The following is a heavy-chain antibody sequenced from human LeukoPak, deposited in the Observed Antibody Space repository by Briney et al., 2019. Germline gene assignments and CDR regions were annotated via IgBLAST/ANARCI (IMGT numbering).Heavy chain of an antibody. D-gene: IGHD3-22*01. CDR2: IYYSGST. V-gene: IGHV4-59*08. CDR1: GGSISSYY. Sequence: LETLSLTCTVSGGSISSYYWSWIRQPPGKGLEWIGYIYYSGSTNYNPSLKSRVTISVDTSKNQFSLKLCSVTAADTAVYYCATTYYYDSGDAFDIWGQGTMVTVSS. J-gene: IGHJ3*02. CDR3: ATTYYYDSGDAFDI.